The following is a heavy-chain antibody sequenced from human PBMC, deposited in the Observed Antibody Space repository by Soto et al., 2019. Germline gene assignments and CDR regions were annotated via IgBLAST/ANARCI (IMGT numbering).Heavy chain of an antibody. Sequence: SETLSLTCTVSGDSISSGGYYWTWIRQHPGEGLEWIGYIYYSGSTYYNPSLKSRVTISVDTSKNHFSLRLSSVTAADTAVYYCARFLRDLETDSWGQGTLVTVSS. J-gene: IGHJ5*02. CDR2: IYYSGST. CDR1: GDSISSGGYY. D-gene: IGHD1-1*01. CDR3: ARFLRDLETDS. V-gene: IGHV4-31*03.